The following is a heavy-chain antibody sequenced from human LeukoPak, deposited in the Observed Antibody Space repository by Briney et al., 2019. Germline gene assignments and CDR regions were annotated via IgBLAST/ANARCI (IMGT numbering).Heavy chain of an antibody. V-gene: IGHV3-30*04. J-gene: IGHJ4*02. Sequence: PGGSLRLSCAASGFTFSSYAMHWVRQAPGKGLEWVAVISYDGSNKYYADSVKGRFTISRDNSKNTLYLQMNSLRAEDTAVYYCAKDQRRESPHYLDSWGQGTLVTVSS. CDR3: AKDQRRESPHYLDS. CDR1: GFTFSSYA. CDR2: ISYDGSNK.